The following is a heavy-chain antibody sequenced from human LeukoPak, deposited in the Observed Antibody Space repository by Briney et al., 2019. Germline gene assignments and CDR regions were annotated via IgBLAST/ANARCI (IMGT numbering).Heavy chain of an antibody. J-gene: IGHJ6*03. CDR3: ARDLVDEVVPAAIDYYYMDV. D-gene: IGHD2-2*02. Sequence: ASVKVSCKASGGTFSSYAISWVRQAPGQGLEWMGGIIPIFGTANYAQKFQGRVTITADESTSTAYMELSSLRSEDTAVYYCARDLVDEVVPAAIDYYYMDVWGEGTTVTVSS. CDR2: IIPIFGTA. CDR1: GGTFSSYA. V-gene: IGHV1-69*01.